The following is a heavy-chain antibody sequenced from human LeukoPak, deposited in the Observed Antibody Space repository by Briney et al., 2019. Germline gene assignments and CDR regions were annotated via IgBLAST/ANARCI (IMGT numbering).Heavy chain of an antibody. CDR2: IYDTGTT. CDR1: GGSISGFV. D-gene: IGHD6-19*01. CDR3: ARLAKREQWLAYYFDY. J-gene: IGHJ4*02. V-gene: IGHV4-59*08. Sequence: SETLSLTCTVSGGSISGFVCSWIRQPPGEGLDYIGFIYDTGTTNYNPLLKSRVTLSVDTSKNHFSLKLNSVTAADTAVYYCARLAKREQWLAYYFDYWGQGALVTVSS.